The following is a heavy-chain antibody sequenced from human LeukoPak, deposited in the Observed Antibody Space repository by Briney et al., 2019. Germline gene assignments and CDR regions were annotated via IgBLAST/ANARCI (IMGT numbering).Heavy chain of an antibody. CDR2: ITGSGGST. Sequence: GGSLRLSCAASGVTFSNHAMSWVRQAPGKGLEWVSGITGSGGSTYHAESVKGRLTISRDNSKNTLYLEMNSLRAEDTAVYFCATRPASETYYAVFDYWGQGTLVTVSS. J-gene: IGHJ4*02. CDR3: ATRPASETYYAVFDY. V-gene: IGHV3-23*01. CDR1: GVTFSNHA. D-gene: IGHD1-26*01.